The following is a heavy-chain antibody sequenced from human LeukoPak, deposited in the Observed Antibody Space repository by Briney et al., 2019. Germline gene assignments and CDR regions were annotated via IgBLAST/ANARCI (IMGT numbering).Heavy chain of an antibody. CDR3: ARDLRVLEWLPLGAFDI. Sequence: ASVKVSCKASGGTFSSYAISRVRQAPGQGLEWMGGIIPIFGTANYAQKFQGRVTITADESTSTAYMELSSLRSEDTAVYYCARDLRVLEWLPLGAFDIWGQGTMVTVSS. J-gene: IGHJ3*02. V-gene: IGHV1-69*13. CDR1: GGTFSSYA. D-gene: IGHD3-3*01. CDR2: IIPIFGTA.